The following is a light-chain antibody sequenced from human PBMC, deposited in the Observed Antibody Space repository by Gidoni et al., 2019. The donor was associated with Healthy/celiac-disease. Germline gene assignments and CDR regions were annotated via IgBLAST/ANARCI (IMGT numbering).Light chain of an antibody. V-gene: IGLV3-21*02. CDR2: DDS. J-gene: IGLJ3*02. Sequence: SYVLTQPPPVSVPPGQTARIPCGGNNSGSKSVHWYQQKPGQAPVLVVYDDSDRPSGIPERFSGSNSGNTATLTISRVEAGDEADYYCQVWDSSSDLWVFGGGTKLTVL. CDR1: NSGSKS. CDR3: QVWDSSSDLWV.